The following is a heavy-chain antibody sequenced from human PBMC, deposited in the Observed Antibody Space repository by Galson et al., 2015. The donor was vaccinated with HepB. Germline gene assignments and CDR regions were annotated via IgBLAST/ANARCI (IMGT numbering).Heavy chain of an antibody. V-gene: IGHV4-30-4*01. CDR3: GRGAAGVEFDS. CDR1: GCAISMGGYY. Sequence: SLSLACTVSGCAISMGGYYWRWIRQPPGQGLEWIGDIYYSGSTYYNPSLKSRVTISVDTSKNQFSLKLSSVTAADTAVYYCGRGAAGVEFDSWGQGTLVTVSS. J-gene: IGHJ4*02. CDR2: IYYSGST. D-gene: IGHD6-13*01.